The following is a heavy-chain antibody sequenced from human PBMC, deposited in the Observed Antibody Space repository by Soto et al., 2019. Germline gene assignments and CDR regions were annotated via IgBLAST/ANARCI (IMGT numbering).Heavy chain of an antibody. J-gene: IGHJ4*02. CDR2: IWYDGSNK. CDR3: ARDQEGTTLDY. CDR1: GFTFSSYG. Sequence: GGSLRLSCAASGFTFSSYGMHWVRQAPGKGLEWVAVIWYDGSNKYYADSVKGRFTISRDNSKNTLYLQMNSLRAEDTAVYYCARDQEGTTLDYWGQGTLVTVSS. V-gene: IGHV3-33*01. D-gene: IGHD4-17*01.